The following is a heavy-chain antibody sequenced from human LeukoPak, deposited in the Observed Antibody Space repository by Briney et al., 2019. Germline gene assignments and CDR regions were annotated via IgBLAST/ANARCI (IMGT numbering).Heavy chain of an antibody. V-gene: IGHV3-21*01. J-gene: IGHJ6*02. CDR1: GFTFSSYS. CDR3: ARDPRAGIFGVVGRYGMDV. D-gene: IGHD3-3*01. Sequence: GGSLRLSCAASGFTFSSYSMNWVRQAPGKGLEWVSSISSSSYIYYADSVKGRFTISRDNAKNSLYLQMNSLRAEDTAVYYCARDPRAGIFGVVGRYGMDVWGQGTTVTVSS. CDR2: ISSSSYI.